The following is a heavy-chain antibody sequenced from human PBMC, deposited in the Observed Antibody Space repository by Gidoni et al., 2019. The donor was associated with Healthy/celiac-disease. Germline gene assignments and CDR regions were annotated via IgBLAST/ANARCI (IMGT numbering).Heavy chain of an antibody. CDR2: ISSSSSYI. D-gene: IGHD3-16*01. Sequence: APGKGLEWVSSISSSSSYIYYADSVKGRFTISRDNAKNSLYLQMNSLRAEYTAVYYCARGGNDYVWVSYSGWFDPWGQGTLVTVSS. V-gene: IGHV3-21*01. CDR3: ARGGNDYVWVSYSGWFDP. J-gene: IGHJ5*02.